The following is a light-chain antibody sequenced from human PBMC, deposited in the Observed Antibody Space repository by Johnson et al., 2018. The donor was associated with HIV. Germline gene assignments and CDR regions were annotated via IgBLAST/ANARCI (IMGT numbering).Light chain of an antibody. Sequence: QSVLTQPPSVSAAPGQKVTISCSGSSSNIGNNYVSWYQQLPGTAPKLLIYENNKRPSGIPDRFSGSKSGTSATLGITGLQTGDEADYYCGTWDSSLSAGVLATATKVTAL. J-gene: IGLJ1*01. CDR2: ENN. V-gene: IGLV1-51*02. CDR3: GTWDSSLSAGV. CDR1: SSNIGNNY.